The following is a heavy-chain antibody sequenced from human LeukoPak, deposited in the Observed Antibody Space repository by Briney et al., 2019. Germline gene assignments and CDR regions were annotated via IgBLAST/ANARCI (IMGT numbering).Heavy chain of an antibody. CDR3: AKDVVVVPAAILAYFDY. J-gene: IGHJ4*02. V-gene: IGHV3-23*01. Sequence: GGSLRLSCAASGFTFSSYAMSWVRQAPGKGLEWVSAISGSGGSTYYADSEKGRFTISRDNSKNTLYLQMNSLRAEDTAVYYCAKDVVVVPAAILAYFDYWGQGTLVTVSS. CDR2: ISGSGGST. D-gene: IGHD2-2*02. CDR1: GFTFSSYA.